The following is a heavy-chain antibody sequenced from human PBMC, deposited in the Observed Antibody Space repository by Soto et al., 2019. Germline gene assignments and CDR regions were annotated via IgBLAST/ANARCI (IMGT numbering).Heavy chain of an antibody. D-gene: IGHD1-1*01. CDR3: AKDLGYMSSYNSDAFDI. V-gene: IGHV3-30*18. J-gene: IGHJ3*02. Sequence: GGLLRLSRAAAGVNFSSFGMHRVRQAPGKGLEWVAVISYDGSNKYYADSVKGRFTISRDNSKSTLYLQMNSLRAEDTAVYYCAKDLGYMSSYNSDAFDIWGQGTMVTVSS. CDR2: ISYDGSNK. CDR1: GVNFSSFG.